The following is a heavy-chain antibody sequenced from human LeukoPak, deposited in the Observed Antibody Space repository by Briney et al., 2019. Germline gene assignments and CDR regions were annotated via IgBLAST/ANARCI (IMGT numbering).Heavy chain of an antibody. CDR3: ARKNGGGSRKFDY. CDR2: IYTSGST. V-gene: IGHV4-4*07. D-gene: IGHD3-16*01. Sequence: SETLSLTCTVSGGSISSYYWSWIRQPAGKGLEWIGRIYTSGSTNYNASLKSRVSMSVDTSKNQFSLKLSSVTAADTAVFYWARKNGGGSRKFDYWGQEPWSPSRQ. CDR1: GGSISSYY. J-gene: IGHJ4*01.